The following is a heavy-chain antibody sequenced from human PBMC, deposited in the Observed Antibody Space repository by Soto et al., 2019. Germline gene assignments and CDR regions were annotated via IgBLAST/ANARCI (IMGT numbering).Heavy chain of an antibody. V-gene: IGHV4-31*03. CDR1: GGSISSGGYY. CDR3: ARGESITMIVVAPGAEYFQH. CDR2: IYYSGST. D-gene: IGHD3-22*01. J-gene: IGHJ1*01. Sequence: SETLSLTCNVSGGSISSGGYYWSWIRQHPGKGLEWIGYIYYSGSTYYNPSLKSRVTISVDTSKNQFSLKLSSVTAADTAVYYCARGESITMIVVAPGAEYFQHWGQGTLVTVSS.